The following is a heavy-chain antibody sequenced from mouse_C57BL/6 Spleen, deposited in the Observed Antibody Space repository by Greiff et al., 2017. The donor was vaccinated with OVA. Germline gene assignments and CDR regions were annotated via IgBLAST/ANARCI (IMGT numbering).Heavy chain of an antibody. J-gene: IGHJ3*01. CDR2: ISYDGSN. Sequence: EESGPGLVKPSQSLSLTCSVTGYSITSGYYWNWIRQFPGNKLEWMGYISYDGSNNYNPSLKNRISITRDTSKNQFFLKLNSVTTEDTATYYCARGGDYDGTAFAYWGQGTLVTVSA. CDR3: ARGGDYDGTAFAY. V-gene: IGHV3-6*01. CDR1: GYSITSGYY. D-gene: IGHD2-4*01.